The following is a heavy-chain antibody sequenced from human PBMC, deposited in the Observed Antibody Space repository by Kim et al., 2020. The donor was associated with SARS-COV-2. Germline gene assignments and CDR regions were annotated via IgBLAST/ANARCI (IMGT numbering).Heavy chain of an antibody. CDR2: IIPIFGTA. D-gene: IGHD1-7*01. CDR3: ARGSGSTQIYNWNYNQPVYYYYYGMDV. V-gene: IGHV1-69*13. Sequence: SVKVSCKASVGTFSSYAISWVRQAPGQGLEWMGGIIPIFGTANYAQKFQGRVTITAYESTSTAYMELSSLRSEDTAVYYCARGSGSTQIYNWNYNQPVYYYYYGMDVWGRGTTVTVTS. J-gene: IGHJ6*02. CDR1: VGTFSSYA.